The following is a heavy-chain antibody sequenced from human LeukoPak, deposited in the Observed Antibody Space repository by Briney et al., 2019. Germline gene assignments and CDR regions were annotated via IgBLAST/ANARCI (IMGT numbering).Heavy chain of an antibody. D-gene: IGHD4-23*01. CDR2: MNPNSGNT. V-gene: IGHV1-8*01. CDR3: ARATTVVTLLFDY. CDR1: GYTFTSYD. Sequence: ASVKVSCTASGYTFTSYDINWVRQATGQGLEWMGWMNPNSGNTGYAQNFQGRVTLTRNTSISTAYMELRSLRPEDTAVYYCARATTVVTLLFDYWGQGTLVTVSS. J-gene: IGHJ4*02.